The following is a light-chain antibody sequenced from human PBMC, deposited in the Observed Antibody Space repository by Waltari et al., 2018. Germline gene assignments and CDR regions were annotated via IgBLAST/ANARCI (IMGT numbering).Light chain of an antibody. Sequence: EIVMTQSPATLSVSPGESATLPCRASQSVSSNLAWYQQKPGQAPRLLIYGASTRATGIPARFSGSGSGTEFTLTISSLQSEDFAVYYCQQYNNWPRTFGQGTKLEIK. CDR2: GAS. CDR3: QQYNNWPRT. J-gene: IGKJ2*01. CDR1: QSVSSN. V-gene: IGKV3-15*01.